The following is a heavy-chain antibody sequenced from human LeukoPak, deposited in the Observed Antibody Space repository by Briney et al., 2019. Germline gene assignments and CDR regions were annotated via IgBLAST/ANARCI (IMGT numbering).Heavy chain of an antibody. CDR3: ASFRVAAAGFDY. CDR2: INAGNGNT. D-gene: IGHD6-13*01. Sequence: ASVKVSCKASGYTFTSYAMHWVRQAPGQRIEWMGWINAGNGNTKYSQKFQGRVTITRDTSASTAYMELSSLRSEDTAVYYCASFRVAAAGFDYWGQGTLVTVSS. CDR1: GYTFTSYA. J-gene: IGHJ4*02. V-gene: IGHV1-3*01.